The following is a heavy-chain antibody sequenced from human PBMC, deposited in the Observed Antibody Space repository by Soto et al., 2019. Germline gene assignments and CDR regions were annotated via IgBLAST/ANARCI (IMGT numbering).Heavy chain of an antibody. CDR2: IYYSGST. D-gene: IGHD3-10*01. CDR3: ARERMVRGVLDY. CDR1: GGSISSGDYY. Sequence: SETLSLTCTVSGGSISSGDYYWSWIRQPPGKGLEWIGYIYYSGSTYYNPSLKSRVTISVDTSKNQFSLKLSSVTAADTAVYYCARERMVRGVLDYWGQGTLVTVSS. J-gene: IGHJ4*02. V-gene: IGHV4-30-4*01.